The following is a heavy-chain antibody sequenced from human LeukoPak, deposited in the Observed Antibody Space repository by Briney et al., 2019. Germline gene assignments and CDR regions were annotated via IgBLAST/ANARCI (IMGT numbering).Heavy chain of an antibody. CDR1: GFTFSNYN. CDR2: ISSSSSSI. D-gene: IGHD2-2*01. CDR3: ARDKGTRLDYYYGMDV. Sequence: GGSLRLSCAASGFTFSNYNMNWVRQAPGKGLEWVSSISSSSSSINYADSLKGRFTISRDNAKNSLYLQMNSLRAEDTAVYYCARDKGTRLDYYYGMDVWGQGTTVTVSS. V-gene: IGHV3-21*01. J-gene: IGHJ6*02.